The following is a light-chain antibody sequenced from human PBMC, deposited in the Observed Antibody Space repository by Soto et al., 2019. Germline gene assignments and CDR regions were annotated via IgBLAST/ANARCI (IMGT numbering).Light chain of an antibody. J-gene: IGLJ2*01. CDR1: SSDVGGYNF. Sequence: QSALTQPASVSGSPGQSITISCTGTSSDVGGYNFVSWYQHHPAKAPKLMIYDVSNRPSGVSNRFSGSKSGNTASLTISGLQAEDEAHCYCSSFTSSDTLVVFGGGTKVTVL. V-gene: IGLV2-14*03. CDR3: SSFTSSDTLVV. CDR2: DVS.